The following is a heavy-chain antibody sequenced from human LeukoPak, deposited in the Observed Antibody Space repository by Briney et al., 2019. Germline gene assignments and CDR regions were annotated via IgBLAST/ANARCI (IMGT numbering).Heavy chain of an antibody. Sequence: GASVKVSCKASGYTFTGYYMHWVRQAPGQGLEWMGWINPNSGGTNYAQKFQGRLTMTEDTTTETAYMELSSLSSEDTAVYYCATLYDSPRDDSWGQGTLVTVSS. CDR3: ATLYDSPRDDS. CDR2: INPNSGGT. V-gene: IGHV1-2*02. J-gene: IGHJ4*02. CDR1: GYTFTGYY. D-gene: IGHD3-16*01.